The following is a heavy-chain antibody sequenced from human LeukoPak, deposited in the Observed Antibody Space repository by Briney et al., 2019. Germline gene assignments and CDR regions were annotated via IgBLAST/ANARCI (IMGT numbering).Heavy chain of an antibody. J-gene: IGHJ4*02. D-gene: IGHD3-3*01. CDR3: ARETASGYLGFDF. CDR1: GYTFSSYG. Sequence: GASVKASCKTSGYTFSSYGITWVRQAPGQELEWMGWISAYGHTKLARNLQARVTVTIDTSTATAYMELRSLSSDDTAVYFCARETASGYLGFDFWGQGTLVTVSS. V-gene: IGHV1-18*01. CDR2: ISAYGHT.